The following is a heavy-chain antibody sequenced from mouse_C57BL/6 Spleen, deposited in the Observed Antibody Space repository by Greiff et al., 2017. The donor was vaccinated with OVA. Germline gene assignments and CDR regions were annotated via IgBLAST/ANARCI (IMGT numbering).Heavy chain of an antibody. CDR3: ARKLDGHYFDY. J-gene: IGHJ2*01. CDR2: IDPSDSYT. D-gene: IGHD2-3*01. CDR1: GYTFTSYW. Sequence: QVQLQQPGAELVMPGASVKLSCKASGYTFTSYWMHWVKQRPGQGLEWIGEIDPSDSYTNYNQKFKGKSTLTVDKSSSTAYMQLSSLTSEDSAVYYCARKLDGHYFDYWGQGTTLTVSS. V-gene: IGHV1-69*01.